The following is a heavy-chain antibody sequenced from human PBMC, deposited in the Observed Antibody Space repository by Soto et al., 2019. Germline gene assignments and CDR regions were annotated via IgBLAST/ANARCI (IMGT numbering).Heavy chain of an antibody. V-gene: IGHV1-8*01. CDR2: MNAKSGDT. J-gene: IGHJ6*02. D-gene: IGHD3-16*01. CDR3: ARGNPFNYAGFDV. CDR1: GYTFSDYD. Sequence: ASVKVSCKASGYTFSDYDINWLRQAAGQGPEWMGWMNAKSGDTFSAQRLQGKFNMTWDTSLSTAYMEVGSLTSDGAAIYYCARGNPFNYAGFDVWGHGTTVTVSS.